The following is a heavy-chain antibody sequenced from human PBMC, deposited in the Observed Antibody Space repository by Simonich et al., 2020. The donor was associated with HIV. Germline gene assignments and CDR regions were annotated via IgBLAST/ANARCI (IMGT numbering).Heavy chain of an antibody. Sequence: QVQLVESGGGVVQPGRSLRLSCAASGFTFSSYAMHWVSQAPGKGLEWVAVISYDGSNKYYADSVKGRFTISRDNSKNTLYLQMNSLRAEDTAVYYCASGGSISSVWADDYWGQGTLVTVSS. J-gene: IGHJ4*02. CDR1: GFTFSSYA. D-gene: IGHD3-16*01. V-gene: IGHV3-30*07. CDR2: ISYDGSNK. CDR3: ASGGSISSVWADDY.